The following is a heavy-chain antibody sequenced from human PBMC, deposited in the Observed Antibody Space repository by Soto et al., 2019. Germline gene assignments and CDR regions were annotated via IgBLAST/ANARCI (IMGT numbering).Heavy chain of an antibody. V-gene: IGHV4-59*08. CDR1: GGSISSYY. Sequence: SETLSLTCTVSGGSISSYYWSWIRQPPGKGLEWIGYIYYSGSTNYNPSLKSRVTISVDTSKNQFSLKLSSVTAADTAVYYCATAPVPVHYSSGWVYYFDYWGQGTLVTVSS. D-gene: IGHD6-19*01. CDR3: ATAPVPVHYSSGWVYYFDY. CDR2: IYYSGST. J-gene: IGHJ4*02.